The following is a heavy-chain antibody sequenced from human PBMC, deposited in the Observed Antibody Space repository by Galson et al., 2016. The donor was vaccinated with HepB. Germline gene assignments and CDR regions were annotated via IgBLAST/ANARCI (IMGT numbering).Heavy chain of an antibody. D-gene: IGHD1-1*01. J-gene: IGHJ3*02. Sequence: SVKVSCKVSGYTLTELAMHWVRQAPGKGLEWMGSFDPEDGETMYAQSFQGRVTMTEDTSTDTANMERSSLRSEDTAVYYCSTDIPEQLKRRNLLWDYTVHIWGQGTVVTVSS. CDR1: GYTLTELA. CDR3: STDIPEQLKRRNLLWDYTVHI. V-gene: IGHV1-24*01. CDR2: FDPEDGET.